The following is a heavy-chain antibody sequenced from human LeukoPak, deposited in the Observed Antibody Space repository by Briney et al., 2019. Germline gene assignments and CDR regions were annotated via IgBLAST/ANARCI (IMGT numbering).Heavy chain of an antibody. CDR3: ARGHYDSRGFSNPFDL. J-gene: IGHJ3*01. CDR1: GASISSAC. D-gene: IGHD3-22*01. CDR2: ICQTGNT. Sequence: SETLSLTCTVSGASISSACWSWIRQPPGKGLEWIAYICQTGNTGYKPSLQSRVVISRDTSRNQFSLKVNSVTATDTAVYYCARGHYDSRGFSNPFDLWGQGAMVTVSS. V-gene: IGHV4-4*08.